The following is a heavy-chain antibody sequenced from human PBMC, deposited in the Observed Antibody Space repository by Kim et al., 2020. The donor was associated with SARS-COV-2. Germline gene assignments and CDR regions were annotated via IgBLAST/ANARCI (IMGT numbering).Heavy chain of an antibody. CDR1: RYRLTELS. Sequence: ASVKVSCKVSRYRLTELSIHWVRQTPGKGLEWMGSFDREDHETIYAQTFQGRVTMTEDTSTGTAYMDLSSLRSEDTALYFCAAVLSLRFGVATRSFDYWGQGTLVTVSS. CDR2: FDREDHET. J-gene: IGHJ4*02. D-gene: IGHD3-10*01. V-gene: IGHV1-24*01. CDR3: AAVLSLRFGVATRSFDY.